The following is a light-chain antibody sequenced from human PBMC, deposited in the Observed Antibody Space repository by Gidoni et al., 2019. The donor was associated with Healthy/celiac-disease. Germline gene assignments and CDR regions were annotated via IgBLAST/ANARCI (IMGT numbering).Light chain of an antibody. CDR2: GAS. Sequence: ELVMTQSPATLSVSPGERATLSCRASQSVSSNLAWYQQKPGKAPRPLIYGASTRATGIPARFSGSGSGTEFTLTISSLQSEDFAVYYCQQYNNWPHSITFGQXTRLEIK. CDR1: QSVSSN. CDR3: QQYNNWPHSIT. J-gene: IGKJ5*01. V-gene: IGKV3-15*01.